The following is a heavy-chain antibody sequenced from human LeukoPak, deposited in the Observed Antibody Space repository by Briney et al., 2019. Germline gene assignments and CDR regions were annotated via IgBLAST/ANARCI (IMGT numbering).Heavy chain of an antibody. CDR2: FDPEDGET. J-gene: IGHJ3*02. Sequence: ASVKVSCKVSGYTLTELSMHWVRQAPGKGLEWKGGFDPEDGETIYAQKFQGRVTMTEDTSTDTAYMELSSLRSEDTAVYYCATDYVFGAGSAFDIWGQGTMVTVSS. CDR1: GYTLTELS. CDR3: ATDYVFGAGSAFDI. D-gene: IGHD3-10*02. V-gene: IGHV1-24*01.